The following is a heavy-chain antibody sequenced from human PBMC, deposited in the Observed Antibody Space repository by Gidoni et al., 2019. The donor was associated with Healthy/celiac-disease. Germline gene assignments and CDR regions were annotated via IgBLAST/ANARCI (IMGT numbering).Heavy chain of an antibody. D-gene: IGHD1-26*01. CDR3: AKHPGRWELPPLADY. CDR2: IYYSGST. Sequence: QLQLQESGPGLVKPSETLSLTCTVSGGSISSSSYYWGWIRQPPGKGLEWIGSIYYSGSTYYKPSLKSRVTISVDTSKNQFSLKLSSVTAADTAVYYCAKHPGRWELPPLADYWGQGTLVTVSS. V-gene: IGHV4-39*01. J-gene: IGHJ4*02. CDR1: GGSISSSSYY.